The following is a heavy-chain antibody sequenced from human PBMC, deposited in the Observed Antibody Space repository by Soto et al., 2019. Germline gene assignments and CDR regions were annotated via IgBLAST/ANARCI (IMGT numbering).Heavy chain of an antibody. CDR1: GGSISSGGYY. CDR3: ARDSTMVRGVPFDY. Sequence: SETLSLTCTVSGGSISSGGYYWSWIRQHPGKGLEWIGYIYYSGSTYYNPSLKSRVTISVDTSKDQFSLKLSSVTAADTAVYYCARDSTMVRGVPFDYWGQGTLVTVSS. J-gene: IGHJ4*02. CDR2: IYYSGST. D-gene: IGHD3-10*01. V-gene: IGHV4-31*03.